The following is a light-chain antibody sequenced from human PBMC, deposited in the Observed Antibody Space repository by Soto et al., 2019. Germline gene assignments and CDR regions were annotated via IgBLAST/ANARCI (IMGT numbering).Light chain of an antibody. J-gene: IGLJ1*01. CDR1: SSNIGSNY. Sequence: QSALTQPPSVSGTPGQRVTISCSGSSSNIGSNYVYWYQQLPGTAPKLLIYRNNQRPSGVPDRFSGSKSGTSASLAISGLRSEDEADYYCAAWDDSLSGYVFGTGTKSPS. V-gene: IGLV1-47*01. CDR3: AAWDDSLSGYV. CDR2: RNN.